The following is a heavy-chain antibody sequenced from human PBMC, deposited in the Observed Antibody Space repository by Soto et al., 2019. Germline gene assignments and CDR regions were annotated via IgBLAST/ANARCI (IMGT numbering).Heavy chain of an antibody. Sequence: GGSLRLCCAASGFSFTNFARSWVRQAPGKGLEWVAGIGASGDITWHADALKGRLSISRDNSKNTLYLQLSSLRFEDTAVYYCAKDDFTDRGDDYFDYWGPGTLVTVSS. V-gene: IGHV3-23*01. J-gene: IGHJ4*02. CDR3: AKDDFTDRGDDYFDY. CDR1: GFSFTNFA. CDR2: IGASGDIT. D-gene: IGHD2-21*02.